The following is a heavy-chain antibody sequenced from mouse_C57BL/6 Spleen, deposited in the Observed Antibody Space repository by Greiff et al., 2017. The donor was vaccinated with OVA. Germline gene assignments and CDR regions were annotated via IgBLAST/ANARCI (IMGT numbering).Heavy chain of an antibody. CDR1: GYTFTSYW. D-gene: IGHD2-5*01. V-gene: IGHV1-55*01. Sequence: QVQLQQPGAELVKPGASVKMSCKASGYTFTSYWITWVKQRPGQGLEWIGDIYPGSGSTNYNEKFKSKATLTVDTSSSTAYMQLSSLTSEYDAVYFYAISGGYYSSYADWYIDVWGTGTTVTVSS. CDR2: IYPGSGST. J-gene: IGHJ1*03. CDR3: AISGGYYSSYADWYIDV.